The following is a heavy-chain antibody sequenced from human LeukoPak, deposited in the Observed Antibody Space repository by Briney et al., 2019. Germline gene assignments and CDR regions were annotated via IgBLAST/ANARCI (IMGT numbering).Heavy chain of an antibody. CDR3: AREAAAMYQLWPSPTDY. V-gene: IGHV1-18*01. D-gene: IGHD2-2*01. J-gene: IGHJ4*02. Sequence: ASVKVSCKASGYTFTSYGISWVRQAPGQGLEWMGWIGAYNGNTNYAQKLQGRVTMTTDTSTSTAYMELRSLRSDDTAVYYCAREAAAMYQLWPSPTDYWGQGTLVTVSS. CDR2: IGAYNGNT. CDR1: GYTFTSYG.